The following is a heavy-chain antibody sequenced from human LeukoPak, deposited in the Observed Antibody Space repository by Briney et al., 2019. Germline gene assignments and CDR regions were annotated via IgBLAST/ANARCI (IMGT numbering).Heavy chain of an antibody. D-gene: IGHD2/OR15-2a*01. CDR2: ISAYNGNT. V-gene: IGHV1-18*01. CDR3: AMDRIDTTYYLDY. Sequence: ASVKVSCKASGYTFTSYGISWVRQAPGQGLEWMGWISAYNGNTNYAQKLQGRVTMTTDTSTSTAYMELRSLRPEDTALYYCAMDRIDTTYYLDYWGQGTLVIVSS. CDR1: GYTFTSYG. J-gene: IGHJ4*02.